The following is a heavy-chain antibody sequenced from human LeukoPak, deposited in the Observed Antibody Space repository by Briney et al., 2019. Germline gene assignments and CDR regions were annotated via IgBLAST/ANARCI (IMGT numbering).Heavy chain of an antibody. V-gene: IGHV3-30*02. CDR2: IRYDGSNK. Sequence: GGSLRLSCAASGFTFSSYGMHWVRQAPGKGLEWVAFIRYDGSNKYYADSVKGRFTISRDNSKNTLYLQMNSLRGEDTAVYYCARYVYDSSGYSSQYWGQGTLVTVSS. CDR3: ARYVYDSSGYSSQY. J-gene: IGHJ4*02. CDR1: GFTFSSYG. D-gene: IGHD3-22*01.